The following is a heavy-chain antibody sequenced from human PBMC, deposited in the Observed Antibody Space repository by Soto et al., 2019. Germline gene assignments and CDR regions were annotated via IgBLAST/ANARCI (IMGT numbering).Heavy chain of an antibody. CDR1: GGTFSSYA. D-gene: IGHD6-6*01. V-gene: IGHV1-69*13. CDR3: AREYSSSSAYYYYGMDV. J-gene: IGHJ6*02. CDR2: IIPIFGTA. Sequence: AASVKVSCKASGGTFSSYAISWVRQAPGQGLEWMGGIIPIFGTANYAQKFQGRVTITADESTSTAYMELSSLRSEDTAVYYCAREYSSSSAYYYYGMDVWGQGTTVTVSS.